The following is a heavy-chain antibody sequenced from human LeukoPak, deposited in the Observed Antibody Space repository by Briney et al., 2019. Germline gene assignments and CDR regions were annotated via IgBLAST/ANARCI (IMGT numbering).Heavy chain of an antibody. V-gene: IGHV1-46*01. CDR2: INPSGGST. CDR1: GYTFTSYY. D-gene: IGHD3-10*01. CDR3: ACGGTMVRGLEHSFDP. Sequence: ASVTVSFKASGYTFTSYYMHWVRQAPGQGLEWMGSINPSGGSTSYAQKFQGRVTMTRDMSTSTVYMELSRLRSDGTAVDYCACGGTMVRGLEHSFDPWGQGTLVTVSS. J-gene: IGHJ5*02.